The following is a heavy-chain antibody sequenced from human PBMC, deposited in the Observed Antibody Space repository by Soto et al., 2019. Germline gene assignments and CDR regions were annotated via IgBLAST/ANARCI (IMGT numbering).Heavy chain of an antibody. CDR1: GDNFSSHA. CDR2: IIPIFGTA. Sequence: SVPVSCPASGDNFSSHAISWVRQAPGNGLEWMGGIIPIFGTANYAQKFQGRVTITADESTSTAYMELSSLRCEATAEFYCARGQRGDGYMEPYYYYYGMDVWGQGTTVTDS. V-gene: IGHV1-69*13. J-gene: IGHJ6*02. CDR3: ARGQRGDGYMEPYYYYYGMDV. D-gene: IGHD2-21*01.